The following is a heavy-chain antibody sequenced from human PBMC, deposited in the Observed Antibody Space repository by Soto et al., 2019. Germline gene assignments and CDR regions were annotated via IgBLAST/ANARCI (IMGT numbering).Heavy chain of an antibody. Sequence: GGSLRLSCAASGVTFSSYGMHWVRQAPGKGLEWVAVIWYDGSNKYYADSVKGQFTISRDNSKNTLYLQMNSLRAEDTAVYYCARDASYYDFWSGYPGGEYYYYYMDVWGKGTTVTVSS. V-gene: IGHV3-33*01. J-gene: IGHJ6*03. CDR3: ARDASYYDFWSGYPGGEYYYYYMDV. CDR1: GVTFSSYG. CDR2: IWYDGSNK. D-gene: IGHD3-3*01.